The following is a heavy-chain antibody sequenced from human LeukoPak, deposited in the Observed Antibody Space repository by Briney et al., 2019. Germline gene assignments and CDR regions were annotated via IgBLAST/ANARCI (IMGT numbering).Heavy chain of an antibody. CDR1: GDSLNSYY. CDR2: ICYSGSS. J-gene: IGHJ4*02. CDR3: AGRAARFFDY. Sequence: SETLSLTCTVSGDSLNSYYWRWIRQPPGEGLQWVGYICYSGSSNYNASLRSRVAISVDTYKNQFSLKLASVTASDTAVYYCAGRAARFFDYWGQGILVTVSS. V-gene: IGHV4-59*01. D-gene: IGHD6-25*01.